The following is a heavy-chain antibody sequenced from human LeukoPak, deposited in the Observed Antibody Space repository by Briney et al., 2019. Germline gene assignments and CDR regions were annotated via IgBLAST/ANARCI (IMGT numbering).Heavy chain of an antibody. CDR1: GFTFTSSA. CDR2: IVVGSGNT. V-gene: IGHV1-58*02. CDR3: AAETRYYYYCGMDV. J-gene: IGHJ6*02. Sequence: GASVKVSCKASGFTFTSSAMQWVRRARGQRLEWIGWIVVGSGNTNYARKFQERVTITRDMSTSTAYMELSSLRSEDTAVYYCAAETRYYYYCGMDVWGQGTTVTVSS.